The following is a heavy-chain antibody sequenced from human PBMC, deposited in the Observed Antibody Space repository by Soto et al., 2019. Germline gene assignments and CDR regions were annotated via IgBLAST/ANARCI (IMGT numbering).Heavy chain of an antibody. V-gene: IGHV3-48*03. CDR1: GFTFSRYE. CDR2: ISSSGSTI. J-gene: IGHJ6*02. CDR3: ARGRENIVVVPAAMSYGMDV. Sequence: EVQLVESGGGLVQPGGSLRLSCAASGFTFSRYEMNWVRQAPGKGLEWVSYISSSGSTIYYADSVKGRFTISRDNAKNSLYLQMNSLRAEDTAVYYCARGRENIVVVPAAMSYGMDVWGQGTTVTVSS. D-gene: IGHD2-2*01.